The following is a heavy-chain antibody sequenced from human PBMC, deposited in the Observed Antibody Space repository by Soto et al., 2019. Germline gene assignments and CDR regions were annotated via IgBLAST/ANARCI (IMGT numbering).Heavy chain of an antibody. CDR1: GGSISSYD. Sequence: QVQLQESGPGLVKPSETLSLTCTVSGGSISSYDWSWIRQPPGKGLEWIGYIYHSGSTNYNPSLTSRVTISVDTSKNQFSLKLSSVTAADTAVYYCAKYNYGFFRGVDYYYMDVWGKGTTVTVSS. J-gene: IGHJ6*03. CDR2: IYHSGST. D-gene: IGHD3-3*01. V-gene: IGHV4-59*08. CDR3: AKYNYGFFRGVDYYYMDV.